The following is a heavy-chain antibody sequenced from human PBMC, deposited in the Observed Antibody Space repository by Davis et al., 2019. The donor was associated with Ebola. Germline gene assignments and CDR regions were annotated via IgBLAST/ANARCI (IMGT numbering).Heavy chain of an antibody. CDR3: ARGRQGCSSTSCYPYYYYGMDV. D-gene: IGHD2-2*01. V-gene: IGHV3-21*01. CDR1: GFTFSGSA. Sequence: GGSLRLSCAASGFTFSGSAMHWVRQAPGKGLEWVSSISSSSSYIYYADSVKGRFTISRDNAKNSLYLQMNSLRAEDTAVYYCARGRQGCSSTSCYPYYYYGMDVWGQGTTVTVSS. CDR2: ISSSSSYI. J-gene: IGHJ6*02.